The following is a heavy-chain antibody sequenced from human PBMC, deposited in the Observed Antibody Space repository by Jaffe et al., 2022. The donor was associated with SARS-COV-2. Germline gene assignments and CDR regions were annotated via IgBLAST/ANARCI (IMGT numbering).Heavy chain of an antibody. CDR3: AKERQTGYSSSWYAAAGGENWFDP. CDR2: ISYDGSNK. Sequence: QVQLVESGGGVVQPGRSLRLSCAASGFTFSSYGMHWVRQAPGKGLEWVAVISYDGSNKYYADSVKGRFTISRDNSKNTLYLQMNSLRAEDTAVYYCAKERQTGYSSSWYAAAGGENWFDPWGQGTLVTVSS. V-gene: IGHV3-30*18. J-gene: IGHJ5*02. CDR1: GFTFSSYG. D-gene: IGHD6-13*01.